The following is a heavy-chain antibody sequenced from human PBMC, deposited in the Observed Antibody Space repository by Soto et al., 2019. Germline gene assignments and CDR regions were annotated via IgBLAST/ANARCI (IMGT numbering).Heavy chain of an antibody. Sequence: QVQLLQSGAEVKKPGASVKVSCTTSGYTFSNYGISWVRQAPGQGLEWLGWISAYNGNTNYAQNLQGRGTMTTDTYTSTAYMELRSLRSDDTAVYYCARSSGTSYIWFDPWGQGTLVTVSS. CDR3: ARSSGTSYIWFDP. V-gene: IGHV1-18*01. CDR2: ISAYNGNT. J-gene: IGHJ5*02. D-gene: IGHD1-26*01. CDR1: GYTFSNYG.